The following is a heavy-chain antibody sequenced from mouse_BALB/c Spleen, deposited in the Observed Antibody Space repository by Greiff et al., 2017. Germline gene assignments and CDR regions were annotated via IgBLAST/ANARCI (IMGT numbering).Heavy chain of an antibody. J-gene: IGHJ3*01. CDR3: ATGTWFAY. CDR1: GYTFTSYW. CDR2: INPSTGYT. D-gene: IGHD4-1*01. Sequence: ESGAELAKPGASVKMSCKASGYTFTSYWMHWVKQRPGQGLEWIGYINPSTGYTEYNQKFKDKATLTADKSSSTAYMQLSSLTSEDSAVYYCATGTWFAYWGQGTLVTVSA. V-gene: IGHV1-7*01.